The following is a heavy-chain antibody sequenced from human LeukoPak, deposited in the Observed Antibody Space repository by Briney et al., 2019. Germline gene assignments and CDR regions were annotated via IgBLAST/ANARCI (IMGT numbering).Heavy chain of an antibody. CDR1: GGSFSSGNYY. Sequence: SETLSLTCTVSGGSFSSGNYYWSWIRQPPGNGLDWIGYIFYTGSTMYNPSLKSRVTISIDTSKNQFSLRLSSVTDADTAVFYCARSDSRREAFDIWGQGTMVTVSS. D-gene: IGHD3-22*01. J-gene: IGHJ3*02. CDR2: IFYTGST. CDR3: ARSDSRREAFDI. V-gene: IGHV4-61*01.